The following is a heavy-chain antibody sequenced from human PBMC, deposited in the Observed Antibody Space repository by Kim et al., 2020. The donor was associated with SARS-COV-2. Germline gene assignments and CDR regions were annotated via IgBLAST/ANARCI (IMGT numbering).Heavy chain of an antibody. J-gene: IGHJ6*02. CDR1: GFTFSSYG. Sequence: GGSLRLSCAASGFTFSSYGMHWVRQAPGKGLEWVAVISYDGSNKYYADSVKGRFTISRDNSKNTLYLQMNSLRAEDMAVYYCAKAGYSSSSSADYYYYGMDVWGQGTTVTVSS. CDR3: AKAGYSSSSSADYYYYGMDV. V-gene: IGHV3-30*18. D-gene: IGHD6-6*01. CDR2: ISYDGSNK.